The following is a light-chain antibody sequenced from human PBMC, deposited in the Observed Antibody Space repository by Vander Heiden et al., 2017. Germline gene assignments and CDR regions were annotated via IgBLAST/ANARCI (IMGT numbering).Light chain of an antibody. CDR3: SSYTSSTTVV. Sequence: QSALTQPASVSGSPVRSITISCTGTSSDIGTYNFVSWYQQHPGKAPKLMIYDVSDRPSGVSDRFSGSKSGNTASLTIYGLQAEDEADYYCSSYTSSTTVVFGGGTTLTVL. CDR2: DVS. CDR1: SSDIGTYNF. J-gene: IGLJ3*02. V-gene: IGLV2-14*03.